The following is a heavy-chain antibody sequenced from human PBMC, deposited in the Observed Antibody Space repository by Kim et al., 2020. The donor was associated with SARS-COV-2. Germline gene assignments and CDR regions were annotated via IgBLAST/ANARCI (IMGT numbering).Heavy chain of an antibody. V-gene: IGHV4-34*12. CDR2: IIHSGST. CDR3: ARLPVWPATVTHTRSNYYYMDV. D-gene: IGHD4-17*01. Sequence: SETLSLTCAVYGGSFSGYYWSWIRQPPGKGLEWFWEIIHSGSTNYNPSLKSRVTISVDTSKNQFSLKLSSVTAADTAVYYCARLPVWPATVTHTRSNYYYMDVWGKGTTVTVSS. J-gene: IGHJ6*03. CDR1: GGSFSGYY.